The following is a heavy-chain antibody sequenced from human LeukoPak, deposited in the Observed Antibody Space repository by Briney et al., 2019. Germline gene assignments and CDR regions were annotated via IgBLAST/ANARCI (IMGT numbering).Heavy chain of an antibody. V-gene: IGHV3-23*01. CDR3: AKDFPSGSYYGEGFDY. J-gene: IGHJ4*02. CDR2: ISGSGGST. D-gene: IGHD1-26*01. Sequence: GGSLRLSCGVSEFTFSDYWMHWVRHAPGKGLEWVSAISGSGGSTYYADSVKGRFTISRDNSKNTLYLQMNSLRAEDTAVYYCAKDFPSGSYYGEGFDYWGQGTLVTVSS. CDR1: EFTFSDYW.